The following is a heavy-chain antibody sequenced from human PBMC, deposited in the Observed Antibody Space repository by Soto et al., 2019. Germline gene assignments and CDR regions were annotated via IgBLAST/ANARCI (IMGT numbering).Heavy chain of an antibody. V-gene: IGHV3-30*18. Sequence: PRGSLRLSCAASGFTFSSYGMNWVRQAPGKGLEWVAVISYDGSNKYYADSVKGRFTISRDHSKNTLYLQMNSLRAEDTAVYYCAKELDYSGRPTFDDWGQGTLVPVSS. CDR2: ISYDGSNK. CDR3: AKELDYSGRPTFDD. CDR1: GFTFSSYG. D-gene: IGHD1-26*01. J-gene: IGHJ4*02.